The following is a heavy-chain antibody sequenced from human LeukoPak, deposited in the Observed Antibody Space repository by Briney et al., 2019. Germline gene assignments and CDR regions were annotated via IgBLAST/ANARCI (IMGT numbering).Heavy chain of an antibody. CDR1: GGSFSGYY. D-gene: IGHD3-10*01. Sequence: SETLSLTCAVYGGSFSGYYWSWIRQPPGKGLEWIGEINHSGSTNYNPSLKSRVTISVDTSKNQFSLKLSSVTAADTAVYYCARGTWFGDYNWFDPWGQGTLVTVSS. J-gene: IGHJ5*02. CDR3: ARGTWFGDYNWFDP. CDR2: INHSGST. V-gene: IGHV4-34*01.